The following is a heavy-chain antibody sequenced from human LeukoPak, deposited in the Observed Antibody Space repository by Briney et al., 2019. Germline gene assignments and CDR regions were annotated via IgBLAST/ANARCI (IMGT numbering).Heavy chain of an antibody. CDR3: AKDSGATYYYGMDV. CDR1: GFAFSRYY. Sequence: GGSLRLSCAATGFAFSRYYMSWIRQAPGKGLEWVSYISSTGSTIYYADSVRGRFTISRDNAKNTLYLQMNSLRAEDTAVYYCAKDSGATYYYGMDVWGQGTTVTVSS. J-gene: IGHJ6*02. CDR2: ISSTGSTI. V-gene: IGHV3-11*04.